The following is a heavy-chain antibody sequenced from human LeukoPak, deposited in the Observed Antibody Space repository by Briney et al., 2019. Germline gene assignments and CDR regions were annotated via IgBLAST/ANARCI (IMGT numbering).Heavy chain of an antibody. CDR2: INSNNGVS. CDR1: GYTFTGYY. D-gene: IGHD2-15*01. V-gene: IGHV1-2*02. J-gene: IGHJ4*02. Sequence: ASLKVSCKASGYTFTGYYIHWVRLAPGQGLAWMGRINSNNGVSNYAQRFQGRVTMTRDTSISTAYMELSGLTSDDTAVYYCARRFCTGGSCYPDYWSQGTLVTVSS. CDR3: ARRFCTGGSCYPDY.